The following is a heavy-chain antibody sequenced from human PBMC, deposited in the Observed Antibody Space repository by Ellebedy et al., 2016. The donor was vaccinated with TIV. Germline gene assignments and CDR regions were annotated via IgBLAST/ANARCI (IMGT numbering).Heavy chain of an antibody. CDR1: GFIFSSYW. CDR2: IKQDGGET. CDR3: VRDGAYGDYSPGYYGMDV. D-gene: IGHD3-22*01. V-gene: IGHV3-7*03. Sequence: GESLKISCAASGFIFSSYWMSWVRQAPGKGLEWVANIKQDGGETYYVDSLKGRFTISRDNAKNSVYLRMNTLRVEDTAVYHCVRDGAYGDYSPGYYGMDVWGQGTTVTVSS. J-gene: IGHJ6*02.